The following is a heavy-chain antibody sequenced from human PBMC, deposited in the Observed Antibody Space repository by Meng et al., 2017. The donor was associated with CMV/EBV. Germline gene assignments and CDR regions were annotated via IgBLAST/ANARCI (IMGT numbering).Heavy chain of an antibody. V-gene: IGHV4-34*01. Sequence: YGGSFSGYYWSWIRQPPGKGLEWIGEINHSGSTNYNPSLKSRVTISVDTSKNQFSLKLSSVTAADTAVYYCARGRPPGYSYGGYVDYWGQGTLVTVSS. J-gene: IGHJ4*02. CDR2: INHSGST. CDR3: ARGRPPGYSYGGYVDY. CDR1: GGSFSGYY. D-gene: IGHD5-18*01.